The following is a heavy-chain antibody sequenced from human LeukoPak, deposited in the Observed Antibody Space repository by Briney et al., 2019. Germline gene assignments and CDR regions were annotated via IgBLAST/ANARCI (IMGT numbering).Heavy chain of an antibody. J-gene: IGHJ4*02. Sequence: GGSLRLSCAASGFTFSSYAMSWVRQAPGKGLEWASAISGSGGSTYYADSVKGRFTISRDNPKNTLYLQMNSLRAEDTAVYYCAKSVSWYRAAACFDYWGQGTLVTVSS. CDR1: GFTFSSYA. D-gene: IGHD6-13*01. CDR2: ISGSGGST. V-gene: IGHV3-23*01. CDR3: AKSVSWYRAAACFDY.